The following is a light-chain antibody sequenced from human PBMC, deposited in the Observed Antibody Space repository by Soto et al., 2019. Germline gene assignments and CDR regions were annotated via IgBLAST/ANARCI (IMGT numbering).Light chain of an antibody. Sequence: DIQLTQSPSFVSASVGDRVTITCRASQDIGNFLAWYQQKPGKAPKLLIYSASTLQSGVPSRFSGSGSAAEFSLTISSLQPEDSAAYFCQQLNNYPLTFGGGTKVDIK. V-gene: IGKV1-9*01. J-gene: IGKJ4*01. CDR1: QDIGNF. CDR3: QQLNNYPLT. CDR2: SAS.